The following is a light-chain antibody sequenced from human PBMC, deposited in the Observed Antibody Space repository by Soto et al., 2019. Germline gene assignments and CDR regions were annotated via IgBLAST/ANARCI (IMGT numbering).Light chain of an antibody. J-gene: IGKJ2*01. V-gene: IGKV1-33*01. CDR3: QHYDDLPYT. CDR2: DAS. Sequence: DIQMTQSPSSLSASVGDRVTITCQASQDITKYLNWYQQKPGKAPNLLIYDASSLETGVPSRFSGSGPGTYFTFTISSLQPEDSATYYCQHYDDLPYTFGQGTKLEMK. CDR1: QDITKY.